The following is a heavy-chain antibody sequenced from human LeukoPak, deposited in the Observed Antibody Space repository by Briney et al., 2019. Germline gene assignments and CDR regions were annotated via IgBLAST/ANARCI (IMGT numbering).Heavy chain of an antibody. CDR3: ARGGFLEWLKGFDP. CDR1: GGSISSYY. Sequence: SETLSLTCTVSGGSISSYYWSWIRQPAGKGLKWIGRIYSSGSTNYNPSLKSRVTMSVDTSKNQFSLKLSSVTAADTAVYYCARGGFLEWLKGFDPWGQGTLVTVSS. D-gene: IGHD3-3*01. V-gene: IGHV4-4*07. J-gene: IGHJ5*02. CDR2: IYSSGST.